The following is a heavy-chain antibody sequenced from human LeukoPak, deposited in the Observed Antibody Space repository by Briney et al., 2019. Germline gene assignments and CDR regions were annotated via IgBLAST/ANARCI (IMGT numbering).Heavy chain of an antibody. V-gene: IGHV3-7*01. CDR1: GFTFSSFW. Sequence: PGGSLRLSCAASGFTFSSFWMSWVRQTPGKGLEWVANMKPDGSEKNYVDSVKGRFTISRDNTKNSLYLQMNSLRAEDTAVYYCARDRDGYPYWGQGTLVTVSS. CDR3: ARDRDGYPY. D-gene: IGHD3-22*01. J-gene: IGHJ4*02. CDR2: MKPDGSEK.